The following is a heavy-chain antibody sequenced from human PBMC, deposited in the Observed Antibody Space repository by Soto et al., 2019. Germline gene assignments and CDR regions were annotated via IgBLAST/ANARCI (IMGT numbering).Heavy chain of an antibody. J-gene: IGHJ6*02. Sequence: ASVKVSCKASGFTFTSSAVQWVRQARGQRLEWIGWIVVGSGNTNYAQKFQERVTITRDMSTSTAYMELSSLRSEDTAVYYCAARATYEFLTGHYYYGMDVLGQGTTGTGSS. CDR3: AARATYEFLTGHYYYGMDV. V-gene: IGHV1-58*01. D-gene: IGHD3-9*01. CDR2: IVVGSGNT. CDR1: GFTFTSSA.